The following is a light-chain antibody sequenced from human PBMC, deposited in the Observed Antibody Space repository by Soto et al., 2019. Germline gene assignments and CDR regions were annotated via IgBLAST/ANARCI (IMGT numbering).Light chain of an antibody. V-gene: IGKV2-28*01. CDR3: MQALQTPYT. CDR1: QSLLHSNGYNY. Sequence: DIVMTQSPLSLPVTPGEPASISCRSSQSLLHSNGYNYLDWYLQKPGQSPQLLIYLGSNRASGVAARFSGSGSGTDFTLKISRVEAEDVGVYYCMQALQTPYTFGQGTKLEIK. CDR2: LGS. J-gene: IGKJ2*01.